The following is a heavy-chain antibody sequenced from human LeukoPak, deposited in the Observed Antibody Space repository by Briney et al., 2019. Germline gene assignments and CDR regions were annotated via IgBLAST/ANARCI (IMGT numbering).Heavy chain of an antibody. D-gene: IGHD3-22*01. V-gene: IGHV3-23*01. CDR1: GFAFNTYA. CDR3: AKTWSSGYNSYDY. J-gene: IGHJ4*02. CDR2: ISGSGGST. Sequence: PGGSLRLSCAASGFAFNTYALSWVRQAPGKGLEWVSAISGSGGSTYYADSVKGRFTISRDNSKNTLYLQMNSLRAEDTAVYYCAKTWSSGYNSYDYWGQGTLVTVSS.